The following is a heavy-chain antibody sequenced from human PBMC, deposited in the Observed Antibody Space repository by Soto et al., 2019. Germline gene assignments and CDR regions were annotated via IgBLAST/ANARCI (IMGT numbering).Heavy chain of an antibody. Sequence: ASVKVSCKASGYTFTSYGISWVRQAPGQGLEWMGWISAYNGNTNYAQKLQGRVTMTTDTSTSTAYMELRSLRSDDTAVYYCARGGSQWELRGPFDYWGQGTLDTVSS. V-gene: IGHV1-18*01. D-gene: IGHD1-26*01. CDR2: ISAYNGNT. CDR3: ARGGSQWELRGPFDY. J-gene: IGHJ4*02. CDR1: GYTFTSYG.